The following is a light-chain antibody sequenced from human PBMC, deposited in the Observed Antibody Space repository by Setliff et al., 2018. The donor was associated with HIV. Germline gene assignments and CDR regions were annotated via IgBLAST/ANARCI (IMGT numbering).Light chain of an antibody. CDR3: SSYTSSTTYV. CDR2: DVS. J-gene: IGLJ1*01. V-gene: IGLV2-14*01. CDR1: SSDIGGYNY. Sequence: SVLTQPASVSGSPGQSITISCTGTSSDIGGYNYVSWYQQHPGKAPKLMVYDVSQRPSGVSNRFSGFKSGNTASLTISGLQAEDEADYYCSSYTSSTTYVFGPGTKVTVL.